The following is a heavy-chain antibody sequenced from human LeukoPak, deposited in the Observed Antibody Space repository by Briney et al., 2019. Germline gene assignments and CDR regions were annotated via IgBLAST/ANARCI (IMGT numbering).Heavy chain of an antibody. CDR2: IYSSGST. J-gene: IGHJ4*02. V-gene: IGHV4-59*08. CDR3: ARHVGIHLWSLYFDY. CDR1: GGSISSYY. Sequence: PSETLSLTCIVSGGSISSYYWSWIRQPPGKGLEWIGYIYSSGSTDYNPSLKSRATISLDTSNHQFSLKLTSVTAADTAVYYCARHVGIHLWSLYFDYWGQGSLVTVSS. D-gene: IGHD5-18*01.